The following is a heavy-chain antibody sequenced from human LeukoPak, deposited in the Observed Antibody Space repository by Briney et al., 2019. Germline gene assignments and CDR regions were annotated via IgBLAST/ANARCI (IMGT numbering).Heavy chain of an antibody. Sequence: PSETLSLTCTVSGGSISSYYWSWIRQPAGKGLEWIGRIYTSGSTNYNPSLKSRVTISVDTSKNQFSLKLSSVTAADTAVYYCARQGYDFWSGYPNWFDPWGQGTLVTVSS. V-gene: IGHV4-4*07. J-gene: IGHJ5*02. D-gene: IGHD3-3*01. CDR1: GGSISSYY. CDR3: ARQGYDFWSGYPNWFDP. CDR2: IYTSGST.